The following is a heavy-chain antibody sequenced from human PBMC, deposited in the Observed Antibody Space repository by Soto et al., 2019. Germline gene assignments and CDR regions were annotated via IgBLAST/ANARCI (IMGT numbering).Heavy chain of an antibody. CDR2: IIPILGIA. CDR1: GGTFSSYT. J-gene: IGHJ3*02. CDR3: ARGIGSIARPESKDAFDI. Sequence: QVQLVQSGAEVKKPGSSVKVSCKASGGTFSSYTISWVRQAPGQGLEWMGRIIPILGIANYAQKFQGRVTITADKSTSTAYMELSSLRSEDTAVYYCARGIGSIARPESKDAFDIWGQGTMVTVSS. D-gene: IGHD6-6*01. V-gene: IGHV1-69*02.